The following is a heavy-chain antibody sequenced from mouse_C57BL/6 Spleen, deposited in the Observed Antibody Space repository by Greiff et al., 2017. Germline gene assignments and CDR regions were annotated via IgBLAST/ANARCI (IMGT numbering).Heavy chain of an antibody. CDR1: GYTFTSYG. CDR3: ARRGYYGNFTFFDY. J-gene: IGHJ2*01. V-gene: IGHV1-81*01. Sequence: QVQLKESGAELARPGASVKLSCKASGYTFTSYGISWVKQRTGQGLEWIGEIYPRSGNTYYNEKFKGKATLTADKSSSTAYMELRSLTSEDSAVYFCARRGYYGNFTFFDYWGQGTTLTVSS. CDR2: IYPRSGNT. D-gene: IGHD2-1*01.